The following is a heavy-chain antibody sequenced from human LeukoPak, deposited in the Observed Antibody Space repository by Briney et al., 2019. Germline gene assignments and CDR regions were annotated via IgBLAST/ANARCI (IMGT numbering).Heavy chain of an antibody. CDR3: ARDLALTYPDEYYFDY. Sequence: GASVKVSCKASGYTFSSYDINWVRQATGQGLKWMGWMNPNSGNTGYAQKFQGRVTMTRNTSISTAYMELSSLRSEDTAVYYCARDLALTYPDEYYFDYWGQGTLVTVSS. V-gene: IGHV1-8*02. CDR1: GYTFSSYD. CDR2: MNPNSGNT. D-gene: IGHD3-3*02. J-gene: IGHJ4*02.